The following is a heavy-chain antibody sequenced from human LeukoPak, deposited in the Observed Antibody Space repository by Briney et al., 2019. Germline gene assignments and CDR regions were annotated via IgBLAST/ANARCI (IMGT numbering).Heavy chain of an antibody. Sequence: SETLSLTCAVYGGSFSGYYWSWLRQPPGKGLEWIGEINHSGSTNYNPSLKSRVTISVDTSKNQFSLKLSSVTAADTAVYYCARGFRRIPGNWYFDLWGRGTLVTVSS. J-gene: IGHJ2*01. CDR2: INHSGST. D-gene: IGHD1-20*01. CDR3: ARGFRRIPGNWYFDL. CDR1: GGSFSGYY. V-gene: IGHV4-34*01.